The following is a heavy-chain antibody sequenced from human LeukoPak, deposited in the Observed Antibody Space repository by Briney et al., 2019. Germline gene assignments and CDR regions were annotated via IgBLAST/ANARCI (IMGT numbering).Heavy chain of an antibody. D-gene: IGHD5-12*01. CDR1: GYTFTTFY. Sequence: ASVKVSCKASGYTFTTFYIYWVRQAPGQGLEWMGIINPSGRSTSYAQNFQGRVTMTTDTSTSTAYMELRSLRSDDTAVYYCARIPGRLRADYYYYYMDVWGKGTTVTVSS. CDR2: INPSGRST. J-gene: IGHJ6*03. V-gene: IGHV1-46*01. CDR3: ARIPGRLRADYYYYYMDV.